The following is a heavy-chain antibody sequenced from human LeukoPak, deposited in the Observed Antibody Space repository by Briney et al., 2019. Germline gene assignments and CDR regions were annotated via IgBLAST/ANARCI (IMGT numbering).Heavy chain of an antibody. CDR2: INHSGST. CDR1: GGSFSGYY. V-gene: IGHV4-34*01. CDR3: ARGLAAAGYYFDY. Sequence: SETLSLTCAVYGGSFSGYYWSWIRQPPGKGLEWIGEINHSGSTNYNPSLKSRVTISVDTSKNQFSLKLSSVTAADTAVYYCARGLAAAGYYFDYWGQGTLVTLSS. J-gene: IGHJ4*02. D-gene: IGHD6-13*01.